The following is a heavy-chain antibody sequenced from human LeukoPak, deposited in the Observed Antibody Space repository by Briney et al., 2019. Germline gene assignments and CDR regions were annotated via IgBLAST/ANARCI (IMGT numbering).Heavy chain of an antibody. Sequence: AGGSLRLSCTASGFIFGSYAMIWVRQVPGRGLEWVSVSSGSGSSTYYADSVKGRFTISRDNSENIVYLQMNNLRAEDTAVYYCARRSGGDYWGQGTLVTVSS. J-gene: IGHJ4*02. CDR3: ARRSGGDY. CDR2: SSGSGSST. V-gene: IGHV3-23*01. D-gene: IGHD3-10*01. CDR1: GFIFGSYA.